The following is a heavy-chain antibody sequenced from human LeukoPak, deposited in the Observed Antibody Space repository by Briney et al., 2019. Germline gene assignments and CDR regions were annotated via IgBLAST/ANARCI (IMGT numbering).Heavy chain of an antibody. CDR1: GGSISSSSYY. Sequence: SETLSLTCTVSGGSISSSSYYWGWIRQPPGKGLEWIGSIYYSGSTYYNPSLKSRVTISVDTSKNQFPLKLSSVTAADTAVYYCEGGFTPGAFDIWGQGTMVTVSS. V-gene: IGHV4-39*01. CDR2: IYYSGST. CDR3: EGGFTPGAFDI. J-gene: IGHJ3*02. D-gene: IGHD5-12*01.